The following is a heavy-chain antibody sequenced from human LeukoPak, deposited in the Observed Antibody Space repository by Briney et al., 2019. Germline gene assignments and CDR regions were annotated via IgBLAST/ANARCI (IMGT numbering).Heavy chain of an antibody. CDR2: MNPNSGNT. V-gene: IGHV1-8*01. CDR3: ARGGGSSSEIRY. D-gene: IGHD6-6*01. CDR1: GYTFTSYD. Sequence: ASVKVSCKASGYTFTSYDINRVRRATGQGLEWMGWMNPNSGNTGYAQKFQGRVTMTRNTSISTAYMELSSLRSEDTAVYYCARGGGSSSEIRYWGQGTLVTVSS. J-gene: IGHJ4*02.